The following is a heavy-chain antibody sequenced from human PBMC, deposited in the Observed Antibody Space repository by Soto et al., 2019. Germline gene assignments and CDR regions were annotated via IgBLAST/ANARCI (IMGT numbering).Heavy chain of an antibody. J-gene: IGHJ4*02. CDR3: AGGPTSSGWYGAAHY. Sequence: QVQLAESGGGVVQPGRSLRLSCAASGFTFRSYAMHWVRQAPAKGLELVAVMSYDGTNKYYADSVKGRFTISRDTSKNTLDLQMNSLRAEDTALYYCAGGPTSSGWYGAAHYWGQGTLVAVSS. V-gene: IGHV3-30-3*01. D-gene: IGHD6-19*01. CDR2: MSYDGTNK. CDR1: GFTFRSYA.